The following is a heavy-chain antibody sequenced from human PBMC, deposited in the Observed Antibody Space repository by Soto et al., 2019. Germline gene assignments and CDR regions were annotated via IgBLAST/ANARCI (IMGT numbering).Heavy chain of an antibody. D-gene: IGHD7-27*01. V-gene: IGHV4-39*01. Sequence: KPSETLSLTCTVSGGSISSSSYYWGWIRQPPGKGLEWIGSIYYSGSTYYNPSLKSRVTISVDTSKNQFSLKLSSVTAADTAVYYCARTPLGDYFDYWGQGTLVTVSS. J-gene: IGHJ4*02. CDR2: IYYSGST. CDR1: GGSISSSSYY. CDR3: ARTPLGDYFDY.